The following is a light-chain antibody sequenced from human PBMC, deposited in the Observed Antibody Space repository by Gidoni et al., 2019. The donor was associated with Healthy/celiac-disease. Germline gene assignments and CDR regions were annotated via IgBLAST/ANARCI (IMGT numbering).Light chain of an antibody. V-gene: IGKV1-5*03. CDR1: QSISSW. CDR3: QQYKSYVT. CDR2: KAS. J-gene: IGKJ3*01. Sequence: DIQLTQSPSTLSASVGDRVTITCRASQSISSWVAWYQQKPGKATQLLIYKASSLESGVPSRFSGSGSGTEFTLTSSSLQPDDFATYYCQQYKSYVTFGPGTKVDIK.